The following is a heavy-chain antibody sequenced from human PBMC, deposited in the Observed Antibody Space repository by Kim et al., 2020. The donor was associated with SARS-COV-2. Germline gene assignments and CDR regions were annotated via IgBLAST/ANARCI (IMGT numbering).Heavy chain of an antibody. V-gene: IGHV4-39*01. CDR2: IYYSGST. D-gene: IGHD4-17*01. CDR1: GGSISSSSYY. CDR3: ARLLYGDYVGG. J-gene: IGHJ4*02. Sequence: SETLSLTCTVSGGSISSSSYYWGWIRQPPGKGLVWIGSIYYSGSTYHNPSLKSRVTISVDTSKNQFSLKLSSVTAADTAVYYCARLLYGDYVGGWGQGTLVTVSS.